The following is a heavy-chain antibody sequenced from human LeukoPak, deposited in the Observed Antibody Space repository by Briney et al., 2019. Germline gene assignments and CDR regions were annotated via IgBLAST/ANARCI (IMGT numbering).Heavy chain of an antibody. Sequence: GASVKVSCKASGYTFTSYYMHWVRQAPGQGLEWMGIINPSGGSTSYAQKFQGRVTMTRDTSTSTVYMELSSLKSEDTAVYYCARTDYSSGWHSTSAGPFQHWGQGTLVTVSS. V-gene: IGHV1-46*01. CDR2: INPSGGST. J-gene: IGHJ1*01. CDR1: GYTFTSYY. D-gene: IGHD6-19*01. CDR3: ARTDYSSGWHSTSAGPFQH.